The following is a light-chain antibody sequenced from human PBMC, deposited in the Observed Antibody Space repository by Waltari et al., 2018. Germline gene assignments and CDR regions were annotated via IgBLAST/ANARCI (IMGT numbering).Light chain of an antibody. V-gene: IGLV1-47*01. CDR2: RNE. J-gene: IGLJ2*01. Sequence: SVLTQPPSASGTPGQRVTTSWFGSTSNLGKTYAFWFQQAPGPAPNPLINRNERRPPGVRDRFSGSKSGAAATLAISGLRSEDEATYYCASWDDTVSGVVFGGGTTVT. CDR1: TSNLGKTY. CDR3: ASWDDTVSGVV.